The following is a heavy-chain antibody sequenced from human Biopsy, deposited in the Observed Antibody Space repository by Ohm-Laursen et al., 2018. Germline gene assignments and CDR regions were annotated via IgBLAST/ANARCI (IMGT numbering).Heavy chain of an antibody. CDR3: ALQSVAQMKNFDY. D-gene: IGHD6-19*01. CDR2: INPKSGGT. V-gene: IGHV1-2*02. J-gene: IGHJ4*02. Sequence: ASVKVSCKASGYTFTGYHVHWVRQAPGQGLEWMGWINPKSGGTNYAQKFQGRVTMTRDTSISTTYMELRRLTSDDTAVFYCALQSVAQMKNFDYWGQGTLVTVSS. CDR1: GYTFTGYH.